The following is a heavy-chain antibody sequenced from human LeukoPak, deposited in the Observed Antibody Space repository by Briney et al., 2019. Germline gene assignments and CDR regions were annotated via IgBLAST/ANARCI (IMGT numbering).Heavy chain of an antibody. CDR3: ARSSFWSGHPPTYYYYYYMDV. J-gene: IGHJ6*03. CDR1: GGTFSSYA. CDR2: IIPIFGTA. D-gene: IGHD3-3*01. Sequence: SVKVSCKASGGTFSSYAISWVRQAPGQGLEWMGGIIPIFGTANYAQKFQGRVTITTDESTSTAYMELSSLRSEDTAVYYCARSSFWSGHPPTYYYYYYMDVWGKGTTVTVSS. V-gene: IGHV1-69*05.